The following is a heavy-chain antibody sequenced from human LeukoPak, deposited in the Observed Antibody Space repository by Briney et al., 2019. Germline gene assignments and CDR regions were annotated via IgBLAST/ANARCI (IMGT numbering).Heavy chain of an antibody. V-gene: IGHV3-30-3*01. CDR1: GFTFSSYA. Sequence: PGGSLRLSCAASGFTFSSYAMHWVRQAPGKGLEWVAVISYDGSNKYYADPVKGRFTISRDNSKNTLYLQMNSLRAEDTAVYYCARTMASMVAALGWFDPWGQGTLVTVSS. J-gene: IGHJ5*02. CDR2: ISYDGSNK. CDR3: ARTMASMVAALGWFDP. D-gene: IGHD2-15*01.